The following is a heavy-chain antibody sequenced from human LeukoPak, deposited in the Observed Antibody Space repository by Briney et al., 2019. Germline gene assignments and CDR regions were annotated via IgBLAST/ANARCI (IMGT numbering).Heavy chain of an antibody. CDR3: GVTNYNPSLKRRVTISVDTSKNQFSLKRSSVTAADTAVYYCATGGGGRGDYYYYYMDV. V-gene: IGHV4-59*12. CDR2: IYYSGST. Sequence: SETLSLTCTVSGVSISSYYWIWIRQPPGKGLEGCGYIYYSGSTNYHPSLKSLVTISVATSKNQFFQKLSLVTDAATAVYYCGVTNYNPSLKRRVTISVDTSKNQFSLKRSSVTAADTAVYYCATGGGGRGDYYYYYMDVWGKGTTVTVSS. CDR1: GVSISSYY. J-gene: IGHJ6*03. D-gene: IGHD3-10*01.